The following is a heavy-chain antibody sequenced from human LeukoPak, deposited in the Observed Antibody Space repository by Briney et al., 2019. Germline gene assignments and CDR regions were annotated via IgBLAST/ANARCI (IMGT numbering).Heavy chain of an antibody. Sequence: PSETLSLTCTVSGGSISSGSYYWSWIRQPAGKGLEWIGRIYTSGSTNYNPSLKSRVTISVDTSKNQFSLKLSSVTAADTAVYYCARDPPFEAFDIWGQGTMVTVSS. CDR1: GGSISSGSYY. J-gene: IGHJ3*02. CDR2: IYTSGST. V-gene: IGHV4-61*02. CDR3: ARDPPFEAFDI.